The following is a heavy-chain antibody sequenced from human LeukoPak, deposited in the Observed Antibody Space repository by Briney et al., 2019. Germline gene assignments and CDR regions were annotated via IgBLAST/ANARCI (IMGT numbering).Heavy chain of an antibody. CDR2: ISYSGGRT. V-gene: IGHV3-23*01. CDR1: GFSFSSYA. Sequence: PGGSLRLSYAASGFSFSSYAMSWVRQAPGKGLEGVSIISYSGGRTYYADSVKSRYTISRDNSKNSLYLQMNSLRAEDTAVYYCAKSAAESEGSFTDVWGQGTTVTVSS. CDR3: AKSAAESEGSFTDV. D-gene: IGHD6-25*01. J-gene: IGHJ6*02.